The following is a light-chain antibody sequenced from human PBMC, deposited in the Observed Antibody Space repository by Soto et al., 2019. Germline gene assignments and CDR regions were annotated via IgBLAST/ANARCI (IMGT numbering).Light chain of an antibody. Sequence: DIQMTQSPSSVSASVGDRVTITCRASQGLSTYLAWYQQKPGKAPKLLIYAASNLQSGVSSRFSGSGSGTDFTLTISSLQPEDFATYYCLQDYIYPWTFGQGTKVDIK. CDR1: QGLSTY. CDR2: AAS. CDR3: LQDYIYPWT. J-gene: IGKJ1*01. V-gene: IGKV1-12*01.